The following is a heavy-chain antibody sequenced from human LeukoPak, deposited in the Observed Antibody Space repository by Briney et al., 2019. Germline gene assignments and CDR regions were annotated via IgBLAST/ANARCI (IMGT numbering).Heavy chain of an antibody. CDR2: ISYDGSNK. Sequence: GGSLRLSCAASGFTFSSYAMHWVRQAPGKGLEWVAVISYDGSNKYYADSVKGRFTISRDNSKNTLHLQMNSLGPEDTAVYYCASARGSGNYYSPNDYWGQGTLVTVSS. D-gene: IGHD3-10*01. CDR1: GFTFSSYA. CDR3: ASARGSGNYYSPNDY. J-gene: IGHJ4*02. V-gene: IGHV3-30-3*01.